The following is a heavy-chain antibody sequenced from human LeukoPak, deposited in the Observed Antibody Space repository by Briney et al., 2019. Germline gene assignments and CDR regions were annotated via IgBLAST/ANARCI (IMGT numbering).Heavy chain of an antibody. V-gene: IGHV3-53*01. Sequence: PGGSLRLSCEASGFTVSSNYMSWVRQAPGQGLEWVSVIYSGGSTYYADSVKGRFTLSRDNSKNTLYLQMNSLRAEDTAVYYCARDLVVVNYYYGMDVWGQGTTVTVSS. CDR3: ARDLVVVNYYYGMDV. CDR2: IYSGGST. D-gene: IGHD2-15*01. J-gene: IGHJ6*02. CDR1: GFTVSSNY.